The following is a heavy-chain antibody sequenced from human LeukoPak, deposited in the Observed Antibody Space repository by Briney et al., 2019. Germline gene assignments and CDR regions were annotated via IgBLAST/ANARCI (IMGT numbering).Heavy chain of an antibody. CDR2: IYYTGST. D-gene: IGHD2/OR15-2a*01. J-gene: IGHJ5*02. CDR3: ARYTTSPLPNWFDP. Sequence: SETLSLACTVSGGSISGYFWSWIRQPPGKGLEWIGYIYYTGSTSYNPSLTSRVTISLDTSKNQFSLRLSSVTAADTAIYYCARYTTSPLPNWFDPWGQGTLVTVSS. CDR1: GGSISGYF. V-gene: IGHV4-59*08.